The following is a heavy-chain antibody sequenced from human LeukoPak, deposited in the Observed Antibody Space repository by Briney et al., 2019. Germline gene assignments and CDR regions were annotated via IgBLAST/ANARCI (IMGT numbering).Heavy chain of an antibody. Sequence: GGSLILSCSASVFTFSSYAMPSVRQAPGKGLEWVALISYDGSNKYYADSVKGRFTITRDNYKNTMYVQMNSMRAEDKDVYYCARDSRIVVVITPFYWGQGTLVTVSS. J-gene: IGHJ4*02. V-gene: IGHV3-30*01. CDR3: ARDSRIVVVITPFY. CDR1: VFTFSSYA. D-gene: IGHD3-22*01. CDR2: ISYDGSNK.